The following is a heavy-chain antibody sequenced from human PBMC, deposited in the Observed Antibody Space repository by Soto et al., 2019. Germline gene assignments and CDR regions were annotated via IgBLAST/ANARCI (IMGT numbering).Heavy chain of an antibody. Sequence: GESLKISCKGSGYSFTSYWIGWVRQMPGKGLEWMGIIYPGDYDTRYSPSFQGQVTISADKSISTAYLQWSSLKASDTAMYYCARPTSYYEDSSGYITPYGMYWWGKGTTVTV. CDR2: IYPGDYDT. J-gene: IGHJ6*04. V-gene: IGHV5-51*01. D-gene: IGHD3-22*01. CDR3: ARPTSYYEDSSGYITPYGMYW. CDR1: GYSFTSYW.